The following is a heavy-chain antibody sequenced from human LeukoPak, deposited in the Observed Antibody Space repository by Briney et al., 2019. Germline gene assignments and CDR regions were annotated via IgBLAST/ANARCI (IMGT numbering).Heavy chain of an antibody. CDR2: IYYSGST. D-gene: IGHD7-27*01. J-gene: IGHJ4*02. CDR1: GGSISSYY. Sequence: SETLSLTCTVSGGSISSYYWSWIRQPPGKGLEWIGYIYYSGSTNYNPSLKSRVTISVDTSKNQFSLKLSSVTAADTAVYYCARGKTNWGPPFDYWGQGTLVTVSS. V-gene: IGHV4-59*01. CDR3: ARGKTNWGPPFDY.